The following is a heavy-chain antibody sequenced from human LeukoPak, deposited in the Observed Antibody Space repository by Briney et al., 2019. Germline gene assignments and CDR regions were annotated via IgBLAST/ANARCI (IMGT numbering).Heavy chain of an antibody. CDR2: IYYSGSS. CDR1: GGSISSYY. V-gene: IGHV4-59*01. Sequence: PSETLSLTCTVSGGSISSYYWSWIRQPPGKGLEWIGYIYYSGSSNYNPSLKSRVTISVDTSKNQFSLKVSSVTAADTAVYYCARADDIAFDIWGQGTVVTVSS. J-gene: IGHJ3*02. CDR3: ARADDIAFDI. D-gene: IGHD3-22*01.